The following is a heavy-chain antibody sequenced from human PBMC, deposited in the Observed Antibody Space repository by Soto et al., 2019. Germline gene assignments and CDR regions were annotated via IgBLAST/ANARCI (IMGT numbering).Heavy chain of an antibody. CDR3: AKDLXSSGFGPNYYYYCGMDV. V-gene: IGHV3-23*01. CDR1: GFTFSSYA. D-gene: IGHD6-25*01. Sequence: GGSLRLSCAASGFTFSSYAMSWVRQAPGKGLEWVSAISGSGGSTYYADSVKGRFTISRDNSKNTLYLQMNSLRAEDTAVYYCAKDLXSSGFGPNYYYYCGMDVWGQGTTVTVSS. J-gene: IGHJ6*02. CDR2: ISGSGGST.